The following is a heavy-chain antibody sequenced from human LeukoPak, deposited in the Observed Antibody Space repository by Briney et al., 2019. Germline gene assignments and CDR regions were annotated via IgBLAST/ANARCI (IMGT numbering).Heavy chain of an antibody. J-gene: IGHJ6*02. CDR2: INHNGNVN. V-gene: IGHV3-7*03. D-gene: IGHD3-16*01. CDR1: GFTFGSFW. CDR3: ARGGGLDV. Sequence: GGPRRSSGQAPGFTFGSFWRNGAGKAQGRGREWVASINHNGNVNYYVDSVKGRFTIPRDNAKNSLYLQMSNLRAEDTAVYFCARGGGLDVWGQGATVTVSS.